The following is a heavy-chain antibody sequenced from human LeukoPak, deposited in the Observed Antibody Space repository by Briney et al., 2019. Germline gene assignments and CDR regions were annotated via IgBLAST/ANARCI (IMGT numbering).Heavy chain of an antibody. D-gene: IGHD2-2*01. J-gene: IGHJ4*02. CDR2: ISAYNGNT. CDR3: ARVREDIVVVPAAIEADY. V-gene: IGHV1-18*01. CDR1: GYTFTSYG. Sequence: ASVKVSCKASGYTFTSYGISWVRQAPGQGLEWMGWISAYNGNTNYAQKLQGRVTMTTDTSTSTAYMELRSLRSDDTAMYYCARVREDIVVVPAAIEADYWGQGTLVTVSS.